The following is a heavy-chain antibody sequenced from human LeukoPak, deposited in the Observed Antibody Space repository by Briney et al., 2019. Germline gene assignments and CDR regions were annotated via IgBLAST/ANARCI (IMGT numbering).Heavy chain of an antibody. CDR3: ARGGSWGAQDDAFDI. CDR1: GGTFSSYA. CDR2: MNPNSGNT. V-gene: IGHV1-8*02. Sequence: ASVKVSCKASGGTFSSYAISWVRQAPGQGLEWMGWMNPNSGNTGYAQKFQGRVTMTRNTSISTAYMELSSLRSEDTAVYYCARGGSWGAQDDAFDIWGQGTMVTVSS. D-gene: IGHD2-15*01. J-gene: IGHJ3*02.